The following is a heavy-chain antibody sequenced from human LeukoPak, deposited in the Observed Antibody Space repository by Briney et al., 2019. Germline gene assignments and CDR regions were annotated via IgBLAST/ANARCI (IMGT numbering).Heavy chain of an antibody. D-gene: IGHD3-10*01. J-gene: IGHJ6*02. V-gene: IGHV1-69*04. CDR2: IIPIFGIA. CDR3: ARRSGSGSYYNDRHYYYYYGMDV. Sequence: SVKVSCKASGGTFSSYAISWVRQAPGQGLEWMGRIIPIFGIANYAQKFQGRVTITADKSTSTAYMELSSLRSEDTAVYYCARRSGSGSYYNDRHYYYYYGMDVWGQGTTVTVSS. CDR1: GGTFSSYA.